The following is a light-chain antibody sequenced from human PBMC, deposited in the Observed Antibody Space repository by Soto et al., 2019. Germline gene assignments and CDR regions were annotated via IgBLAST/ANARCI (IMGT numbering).Light chain of an antibody. Sequence: SYELTQPPSVSVAPGKTARITCGGDNIDSKSVHWYQQRPGQAPVLVIYYDSDRPSGIPERFSGSNSGNTATLTISRVEAGDEADYYCQVWDNNSDHVVFGGGTKFTVL. CDR2: YDS. J-gene: IGLJ2*01. CDR3: QVWDNNSDHVV. CDR1: NIDSKS. V-gene: IGLV3-21*04.